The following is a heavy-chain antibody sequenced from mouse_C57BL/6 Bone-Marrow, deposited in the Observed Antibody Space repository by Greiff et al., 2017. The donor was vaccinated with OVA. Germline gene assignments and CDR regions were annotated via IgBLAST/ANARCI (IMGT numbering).Heavy chain of an antibody. CDR1: GFTFSSYG. Sequence: EVQLVESGGDLVKPGGSLKLSCAASGFTFSSYGMSWVRQTPDKRLEWVATISSGGSYTYYPDSVKGRFTISRDNAKNTLYLQMSSLKSEDTAMYYWASLTEYFDYWGQGTTLTVSS. V-gene: IGHV5-6*01. D-gene: IGHD4-1*01. CDR3: ASLTEYFDY. J-gene: IGHJ2*01. CDR2: ISSGGSYT.